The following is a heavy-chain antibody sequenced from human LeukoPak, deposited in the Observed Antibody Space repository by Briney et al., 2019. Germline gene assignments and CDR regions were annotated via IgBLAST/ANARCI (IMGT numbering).Heavy chain of an antibody. D-gene: IGHD6-13*01. CDR1: GGSISSYY. J-gene: IGHJ4*02. CDR3: ARTRSRGAAADDY. CDR2: IYYSGST. V-gene: IGHV4-59*08. Sequence: SETLSLTCTVSGGSISSYYWSWIRQPPGKGLEWIGYIYYSGSTNYNPSLKSRVTISVDTSKNQFSLKLSSVTAADTAVYYCARTRSRGAAADDYWGQGTLVTVSS.